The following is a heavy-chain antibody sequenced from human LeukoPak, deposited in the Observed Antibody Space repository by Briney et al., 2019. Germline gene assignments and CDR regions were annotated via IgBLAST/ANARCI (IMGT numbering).Heavy chain of an antibody. CDR2: ISSSSSYT. J-gene: IGHJ6*02. CDR1: GFTFSSAW. V-gene: IGHV3-11*05. Sequence: PGGSLRLSCAASGFTFSSAWMTWVRQAPGKGLEWVSYISSSSSYTNYADSVKGRFTISRDNAKNSLYLQMNSLRAEDTAVYYCARELSRDYYYGMDVWGQGTTVTVSS. CDR3: ARELSRDYYYGMDV.